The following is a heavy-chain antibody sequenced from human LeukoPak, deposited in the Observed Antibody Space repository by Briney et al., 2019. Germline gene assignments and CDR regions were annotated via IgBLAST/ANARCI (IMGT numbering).Heavy chain of an antibody. V-gene: IGHV3-30*02. CDR2: IRYEGSDTYDGSDE. CDR1: GFTFSSYG. J-gene: IGHJ6*02. CDR3: AKDCSSRGRWGPEGYYYYGMDV. Sequence: GGSLRLSCAASGFTFSSYGMHWVRQAPGKGLEWVAFIRYEGSDTYDGSDEYYGDSVKGRFTISRDNSKNSLYLQMNSLRAEDTALYYCAKDCSSRGRWGPEGYYYYGMDVWGQGTTVTVSS. D-gene: IGHD4-23*01.